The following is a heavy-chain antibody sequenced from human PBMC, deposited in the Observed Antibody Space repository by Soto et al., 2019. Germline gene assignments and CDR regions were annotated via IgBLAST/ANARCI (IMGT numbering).Heavy chain of an antibody. Sequence: ASVKVSCKASGYTFTSYYMHWVRQAPGQGLEWMGIINPSGGSTSYAQKFQGRVTMTRDTSTSTVYMELCSLRSEDTAVYYCARDRMATIGNYYYGMDVWRQGTTVTVSS. CDR3: ARDRMATIGNYYYGMDV. CDR2: INPSGGST. D-gene: IGHD5-12*01. CDR1: GYTFTSYY. V-gene: IGHV1-46*01. J-gene: IGHJ6*02.